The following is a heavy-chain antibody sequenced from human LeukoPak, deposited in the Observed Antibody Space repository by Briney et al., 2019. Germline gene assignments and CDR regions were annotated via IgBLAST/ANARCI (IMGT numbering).Heavy chain of an antibody. J-gene: IGHJ5*02. CDR1: GYTFTSYD. V-gene: IGHV1-8*01. CDR2: MNPNSGNT. D-gene: IGHD2-15*01. CDR3: ARGAVCSGGSCYWFDP. Sequence: ASVKVSCKASGYTFTSYDINWVRQATGQGLEWMGWMNPNSGNTGYAQKFQGRVTMTRNTSISTAYMELSSLRSEDTAVYYCARGAVCSGGSCYWFDPWGQGTLVTVSS.